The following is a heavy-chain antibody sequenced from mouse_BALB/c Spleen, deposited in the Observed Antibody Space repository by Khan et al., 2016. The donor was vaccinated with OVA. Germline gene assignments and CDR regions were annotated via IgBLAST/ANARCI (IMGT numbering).Heavy chain of an antibody. CDR2: ISSGDDYT. D-gene: IGHD4-1*01. CDR3: VDHLTGSFAY. Sequence: EVELVESGGDLVKPGGSLKLSCAASGFTFSSYSMSWVRQTPDKRLEWVASISSGDDYTYYPDSVKGRFPISRDNAKNTLYLQMSDLKSEDTAMYYCVDHLTGSFAYWGQGTLVTVSA. V-gene: IGHV5-6*01. CDR1: GFTFSSYS. J-gene: IGHJ3*01.